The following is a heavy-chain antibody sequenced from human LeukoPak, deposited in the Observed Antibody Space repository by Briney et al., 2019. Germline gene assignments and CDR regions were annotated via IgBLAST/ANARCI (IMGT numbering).Heavy chain of an antibody. CDR3: ARPRMSGSYSLASGLDAFDI. V-gene: IGHV4-39*07. CDR1: GGSISSSSYY. D-gene: IGHD1-26*01. J-gene: IGHJ3*02. Sequence: SETLSLTCTVSGGSISSSSYYWGWIRQPPGKGLEWIGNVFYSGSTYYNPSLKSRVTISVDTSKNQFSLKLSSVTAADTAVYYCARPRMSGSYSLASGLDAFDIWGQGTMVTVSS. CDR2: VFYSGST.